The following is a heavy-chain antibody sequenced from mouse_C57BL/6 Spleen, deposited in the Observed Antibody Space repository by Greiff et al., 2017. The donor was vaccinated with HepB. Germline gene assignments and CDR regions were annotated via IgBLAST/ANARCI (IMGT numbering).Heavy chain of an antibody. D-gene: IGHD2-3*01. CDR2: ISSGSSTI. Sequence: DVQLVESGGGLVKPGGSLKLSCAASGFTFSDYGMHWVRQAPVKGLEWVAYISSGSSTIYYADTVKGTFTITRDNAKNTLFLQMTSLMSGDTAMYYCASGSVYDGNYVDYWGQGTTLTVSS. J-gene: IGHJ2*01. CDR3: ASGSVYDGNYVDY. CDR1: GFTFSDYG. V-gene: IGHV5-17*01.